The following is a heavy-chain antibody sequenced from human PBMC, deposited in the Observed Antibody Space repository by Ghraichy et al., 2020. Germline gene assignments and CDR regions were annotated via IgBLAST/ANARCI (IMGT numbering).Heavy chain of an antibody. CDR1: GGSFSGYY. J-gene: IGHJ5*02. V-gene: IGHV4-34*01. CDR3: AGEGSDILTGYYRFDP. CDR2: INHSGST. Sequence: SETLSLTCAVYGGSFSGYYWSWIRQPPGKGLEWIGEINHSGSTNYNPSLKSRVTISVDTSKNQFSLKLSSVTAADTAVYYCAGEGSDILTGYYRFDPWGQGTLVTVSS. D-gene: IGHD3-9*01.